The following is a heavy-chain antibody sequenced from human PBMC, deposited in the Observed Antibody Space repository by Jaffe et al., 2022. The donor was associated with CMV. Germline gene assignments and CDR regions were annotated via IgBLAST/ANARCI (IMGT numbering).Heavy chain of an antibody. V-gene: IGHV3-15*01. J-gene: IGHJ5*02. D-gene: IGHD3-10*01. CDR1: GFTFRNVW. CDR3: TKDSEA. Sequence: EVQLVESGGGLEKPGGSLRLSCTASGFTFRNVWMSWVRQPPGKGLEWVGRIKTESEGGTTDYVAPVQGRFTISRDDSKNRVYLQMNGLKTEDTAVYYCTKDSEAWGQGTLVTVSS. CDR2: IKTESEGGTT.